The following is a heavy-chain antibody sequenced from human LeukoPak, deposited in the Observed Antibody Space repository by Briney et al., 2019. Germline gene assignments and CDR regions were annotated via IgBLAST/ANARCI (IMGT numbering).Heavy chain of an antibody. CDR2: IKHDGSEK. Sequence: GGSLRLSCAAPEFTFSSYWMSWVRQPPGSGLEWVATIKHDGSEKYYGDSVKGRFTLSRDNAHNSLYLQMNSLRAEDTAVYHCARGLLGAVTTFDYWGQGTLVTVSS. J-gene: IGHJ4*02. CDR1: EFTFSSYW. D-gene: IGHD4-11*01. CDR3: ARGLLGAVTTFDY. V-gene: IGHV3-7*03.